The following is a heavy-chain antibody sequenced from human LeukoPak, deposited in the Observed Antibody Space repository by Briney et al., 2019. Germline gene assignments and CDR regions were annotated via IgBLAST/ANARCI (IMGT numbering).Heavy chain of an antibody. V-gene: IGHV1-2*02. Sequence: ASVKVSCKASGYTFTDYYMHWVRQAPGQGLEWMGWIKPYTGGTNYAQKFQGRVTMPRDSSISTAYMELSSMTSDDTAVYYCAGGLWVQLERKLDHWGQGTLVTVSS. J-gene: IGHJ4*02. CDR2: IKPYTGGT. CDR3: AGGLWVQLERKLDH. D-gene: IGHD1-1*01. CDR1: GYTFTDYY.